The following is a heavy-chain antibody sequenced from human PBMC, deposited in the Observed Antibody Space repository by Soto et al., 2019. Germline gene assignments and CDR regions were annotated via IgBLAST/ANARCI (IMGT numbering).Heavy chain of an antibody. D-gene: IGHD3-10*01. CDR1: GGYISNYY. CDR3: ARVQPYGSGSYYTAFDY. J-gene: IGHJ4*02. V-gene: IGHV4-59*01. Sequence: SETLSLRCTVSGGYISNYYWSWIRQHPGKGLKRIGYIYYSGNTNYNPSLKSRVTISVDTSKNQFSLKLSSVTAADTAVYYCARVQPYGSGSYYTAFDYWGQGTLVTVS. CDR2: IYYSGNT.